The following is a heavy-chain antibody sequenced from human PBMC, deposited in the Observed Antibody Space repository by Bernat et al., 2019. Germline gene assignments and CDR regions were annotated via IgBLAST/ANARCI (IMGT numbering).Heavy chain of an antibody. Sequence: EVQLLESGGGLVQPGGSLRLSCAASGFTFSSYAMSWVRQAPGKGLEWVSAISGSGGSTYYADSVKGRFTNSRDNSKNTLYLQMNSLRAEDTAVYYCAKDLLPAAIPDYYFDYWGQGTLVTVSS. CDR1: GFTFSSYA. J-gene: IGHJ4*02. D-gene: IGHD2-2*01. V-gene: IGHV3-23*01. CDR3: AKDLLPAAIPDYYFDY. CDR2: ISGSGGST.